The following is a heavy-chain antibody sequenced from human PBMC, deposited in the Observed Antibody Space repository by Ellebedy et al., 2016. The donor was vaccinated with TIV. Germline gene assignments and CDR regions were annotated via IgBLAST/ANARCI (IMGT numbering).Heavy chain of an antibody. J-gene: IGHJ5*02. Sequence: MPSETLSLTCTVSGGSMRNNYWSWIRQPPGKGLEWIGYIYYSGSTNYNPSLRSRVTISVDTSKNQFSLRLTSVTAADTAVYYCAGYGLENWFDPWGQGTLVTVSS. V-gene: IGHV4-59*08. D-gene: IGHD5-18*01. CDR2: IYYSGST. CDR3: AGYGLENWFDP. CDR1: GGSMRNNY.